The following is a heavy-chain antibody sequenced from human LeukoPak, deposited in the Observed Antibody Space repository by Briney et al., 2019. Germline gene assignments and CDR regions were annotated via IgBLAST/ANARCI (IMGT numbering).Heavy chain of an antibody. CDR2: ISYDGSNK. CDR1: GFTFSSYG. D-gene: IGHD1-26*01. Sequence: GGSLRLSCAASGFTFSSYGMHWVRQAPGKGLEWVAVISYDGSNKYYADSVKGRFTISRDNSKNTLYLKMNRLRAEDTAVYYCAKDIVGAPYYYYGMDVWGQGTTVTVSS. CDR3: AKDIVGAPYYYYGMDV. J-gene: IGHJ6*02. V-gene: IGHV3-30*18.